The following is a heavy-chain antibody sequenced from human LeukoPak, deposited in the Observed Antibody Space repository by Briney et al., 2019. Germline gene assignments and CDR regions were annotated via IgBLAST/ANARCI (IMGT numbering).Heavy chain of an antibody. CDR3: ARDSAAGTLDY. V-gene: IGHV3-74*01. J-gene: IGHJ4*02. CDR2: INSDGSST. Sequence: GGSLRLSCAASGFTFSSYWMHWVRQGPGKGLVWVSGINSDGSSTNYADSVKGRFTISRDNAKNTLYLQMNSLRAEDTAVYYCARDSAAGTLDYWGQGTLVTVSS. D-gene: IGHD6-13*01. CDR1: GFTFSSYW.